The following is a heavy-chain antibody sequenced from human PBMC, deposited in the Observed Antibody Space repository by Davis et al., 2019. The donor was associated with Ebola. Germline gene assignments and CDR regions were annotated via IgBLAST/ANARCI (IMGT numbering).Heavy chain of an antibody. J-gene: IGHJ6*02. Sequence: PGGSLRLSCATSGLTFNRYTMSWVRQAPGKGLDRVSSIGSGVDGYKVYYADSVKGRFTISRDNARHSLYLQMNSLRSEDTAVYYCARDLAIHQYYYYYAMDVWGQGTTVTVSS. CDR3: ARDLAIHQYYYYYAMDV. CDR2: IGSGVDGYKV. D-gene: IGHD5-18*01. V-gene: IGHV3-21*06. CDR1: GLTFNRYT.